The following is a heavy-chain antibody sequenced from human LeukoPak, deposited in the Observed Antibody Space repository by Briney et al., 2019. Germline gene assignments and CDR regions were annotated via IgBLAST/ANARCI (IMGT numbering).Heavy chain of an antibody. D-gene: IGHD6-19*01. CDR1: GFTFSDYY. V-gene: IGHV3-11*06. J-gene: IGHJ6*04. CDR3: ARDGRVAVAGTNYYYGMDV. Sequence: GGSLRLSCAASGFTFSDYYMSWIRQAPGKGLEWVSYISSSSSYTNYADSVKGRFTISRDNAKNSLYLQMNSLRAEDTAVYYCARDGRVAVAGTNYYYGMDVWGKGTTVTVSS. CDR2: ISSSSSYT.